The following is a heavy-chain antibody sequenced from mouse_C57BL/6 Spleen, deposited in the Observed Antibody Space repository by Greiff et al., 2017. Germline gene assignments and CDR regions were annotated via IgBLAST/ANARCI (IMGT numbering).Heavy chain of an antibody. CDR3: ASLFYYGSSSYAMDY. CDR2: INTSSGYT. Sequence: QVQLQQSGAELARPGASVKMSCEASGYTFTSYTMHWVKQRPGQGLEWIGYINTSSGYTQYNQTFKDKATLTADKSSSTAYMPLSSLTSEDSAVYYCASLFYYGSSSYAMDYWGQGTSVTVSS. V-gene: IGHV1-4*01. J-gene: IGHJ4*01. D-gene: IGHD1-1*01. CDR1: GYTFTSYT.